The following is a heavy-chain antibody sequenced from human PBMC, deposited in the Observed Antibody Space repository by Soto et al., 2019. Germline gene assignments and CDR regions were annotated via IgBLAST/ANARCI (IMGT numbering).Heavy chain of an antibody. CDR3: AKGDCISTSCYPFDP. D-gene: IGHD2-2*01. Sequence: AGGSLRLSCAASGFTFSSYGMHWVRQAPGKGLEWVAVISYDGSNKYYADSVKRRFTISRDNSKNTLYLQMNSLRAEDTAVYYCAKGDCISTSCYPFDPWGQGTLVTVSS. CDR1: GFTFSSYG. J-gene: IGHJ5*02. V-gene: IGHV3-30*18. CDR2: ISYDGSNK.